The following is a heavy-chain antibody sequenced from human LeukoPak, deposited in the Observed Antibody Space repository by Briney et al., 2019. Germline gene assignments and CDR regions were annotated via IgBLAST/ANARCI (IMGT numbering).Heavy chain of an antibody. CDR3: ARVHYHDSSGTYYLDY. V-gene: IGHV1-2*06. D-gene: IGHD3-22*01. Sequence: VASVKVSCKASGYTFTGYYMHWVRQAPGQGLEWMGRINPNSGGTNYAQKFQGRVTMTRDTSISTAYMELSRLRSDDTAVYYCARVHYHDSSGTYYLDYWGQGTLVTVSS. J-gene: IGHJ4*02. CDR1: GYTFTGYY. CDR2: INPNSGGT.